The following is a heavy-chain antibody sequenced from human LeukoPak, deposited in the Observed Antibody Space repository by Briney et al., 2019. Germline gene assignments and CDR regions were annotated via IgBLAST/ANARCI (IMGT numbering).Heavy chain of an antibody. Sequence: SQTLSLTCTVSGVSISSGSYYWSWIRQPAGKGLEWIGRIYTSGSTNYNPSLKSRVTISVDTSKNQFSLKLSSVTAADTAVYYCARDRPGGSSLDYWGQGTLVTVSS. D-gene: IGHD6-13*01. V-gene: IGHV4-61*02. J-gene: IGHJ4*02. CDR3: ARDRPGGSSLDY. CDR2: IYTSGST. CDR1: GVSISSGSYY.